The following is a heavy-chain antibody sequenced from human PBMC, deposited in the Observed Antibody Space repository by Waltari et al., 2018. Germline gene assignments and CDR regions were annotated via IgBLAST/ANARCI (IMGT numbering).Heavy chain of an antibody. CDR2: MNPNSGNT. CDR1: GFTFGDYA. J-gene: IGHJ3*02. D-gene: IGHD2-15*01. V-gene: IGHV1-8*01. Sequence: VQLVESGGGLVQPGRSLRLSCTASGFTFGDYAMSWVRQAPGKGLEWMGWMNPNSGNTGYAQKFQGRVTITRNTSISTAYMELSSLRSEDTAVYYCARSAARTDAFDIWGQGTMVTVSS. CDR3: ARSAARTDAFDI.